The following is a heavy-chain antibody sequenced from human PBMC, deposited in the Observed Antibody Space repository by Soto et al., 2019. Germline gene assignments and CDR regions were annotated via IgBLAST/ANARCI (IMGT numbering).Heavy chain of an antibody. CDR1: GFTFSGHA. CDR2: IWYDGSNK. CDR3: ARDGQGLAPYALDV. D-gene: IGHD6-19*01. J-gene: IGHJ6*02. V-gene: IGHV3-33*01. Sequence: QVQLVESGGGVAQPGRSLRLSCTVSGFTFSGHAMHWVRQARGKGLEWVTQIWYDGSNKYYAESVKGRFTISRDNSKNTLYLQMNSLRVEDTAVYYCARDGQGLAPYALDVWGQGTSVTVSS.